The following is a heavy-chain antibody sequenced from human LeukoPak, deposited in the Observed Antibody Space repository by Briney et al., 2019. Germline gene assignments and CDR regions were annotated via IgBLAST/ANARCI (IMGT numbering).Heavy chain of an antibody. CDR1: GYTFTGYY. CDR2: ISPNSGGT. V-gene: IGHV1-2*02. Sequence: GASVKVSCKASGYTFTGYYMHWVRQAPGQGLEWMGWISPNSGGTNYAQKFQGRVTMTRDTSISTAYMELSRLRSDDTAVYYCARGFYGDYVDYFDYWGQGTLVTVSS. CDR3: ARGFYGDYVDYFDY. J-gene: IGHJ4*02. D-gene: IGHD4-17*01.